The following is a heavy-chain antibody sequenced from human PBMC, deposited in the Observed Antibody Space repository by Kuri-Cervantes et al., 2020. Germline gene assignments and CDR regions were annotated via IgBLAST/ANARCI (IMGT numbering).Heavy chain of an antibody. D-gene: IGHD6-19*01. CDR2: ISYDGSNK. CDR1: GFTFSSYA. V-gene: IGHV3-30*14. CDR3: ATEGGSGWALDY. Sequence: GESLKISCAASGFTFSSYAMHWVRQAPGKGLEWVAVISYDGSNKYYADSVKGRFTISRGTSRNTLFLQMNTLRPDDAGIYYCATEGGSGWALDYWGQGVLVTVSS. J-gene: IGHJ4*02.